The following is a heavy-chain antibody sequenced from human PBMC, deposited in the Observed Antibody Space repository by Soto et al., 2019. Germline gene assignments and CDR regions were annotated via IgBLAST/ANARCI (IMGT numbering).Heavy chain of an antibody. CDR3: AREVRVRGFAFDI. D-gene: IGHD3-3*01. Sequence: WGSLRLSWAASGFTIINLYMSWISQAPGKGLEWVSFIYSGGNTYYADSVKGRFTISRDNSKNMLYLQMNSLRVEDTAVYYCAREVRVRGFAFDIWGQGTMVTVSS. V-gene: IGHV3-66*01. CDR2: IYSGGNT. J-gene: IGHJ3*02. CDR1: GFTIINLY.